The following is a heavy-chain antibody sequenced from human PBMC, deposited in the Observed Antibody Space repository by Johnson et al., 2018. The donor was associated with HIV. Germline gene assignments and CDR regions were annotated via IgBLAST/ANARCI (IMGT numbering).Heavy chain of an antibody. CDR2: ISYDGSNK. CDR3: ARGWDAFDS. CDR1: GFTFSSYA. D-gene: IGHD5-24*01. J-gene: IGHJ3*02. V-gene: IGHV3-30*04. Sequence: QVQLVESGGGVVQPGRSLRLSCAASGFTFSSYAMHWVRQAPGKGLEWVAVISYDGSNKYYADSVKGRFTIYRDNSKNTLYLQMNSLRAEDTAVYYCARGWDAFDSWGQGTMVTVSS.